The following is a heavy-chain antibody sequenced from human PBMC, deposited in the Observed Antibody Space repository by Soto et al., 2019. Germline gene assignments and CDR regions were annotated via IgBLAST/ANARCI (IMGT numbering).Heavy chain of an antibody. D-gene: IGHD3-10*01. CDR3: ARAAGDYYYYMDV. V-gene: IGHV3-33*01. Sequence: QVQLVESGGGVVQPGRSLRRSCAASGFTFSSYGMHWVRQAPGEGLEWVAVIWYDGSNKYYADSVKGRFTISRDNSKNTLYLQMNSLRAEDTAVYYCARAAGDYYYYMDVWGKGTTVTVSS. CDR1: GFTFSSYG. CDR2: IWYDGSNK. J-gene: IGHJ6*03.